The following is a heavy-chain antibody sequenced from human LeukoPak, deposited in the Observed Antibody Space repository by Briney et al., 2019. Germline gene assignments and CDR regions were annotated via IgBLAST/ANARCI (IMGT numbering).Heavy chain of an antibody. CDR3: VRGIQGGDYFDY. CDR1: RFTFSTYW. J-gene: IGHJ4*02. D-gene: IGHD3-10*01. V-gene: IGHV3-7*01. CDR2: IKQDGSEK. Sequence: PGGSLRLSCAASRFTFSTYWMSWVRQAPGEGLEWVANIKQDGSEKYYVDSVKGRFTISRDNAKKSLYLQMNSLRAEDTAVYYCVRGIQGGDYFDYWGQGPLLTVSS.